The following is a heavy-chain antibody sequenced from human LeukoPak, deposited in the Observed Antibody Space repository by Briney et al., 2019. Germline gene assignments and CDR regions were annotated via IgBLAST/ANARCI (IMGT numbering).Heavy chain of an antibody. CDR2: IYSTDST. CDR3: ILVETDNFCFDC. D-gene: IGHD2-21*02. Sequence: GSPRLSCAASGFTVSNNYMSWVRQAPGKGLEWVSIIYSTDSTYYADSVKGRFTISRDNSKNTLYLQMNSLRAEDTAVYYCILVETDNFCFDCWSQGTLVTVSS. CDR1: GFTVSNNY. V-gene: IGHV3-66*01. J-gene: IGHJ4*02.